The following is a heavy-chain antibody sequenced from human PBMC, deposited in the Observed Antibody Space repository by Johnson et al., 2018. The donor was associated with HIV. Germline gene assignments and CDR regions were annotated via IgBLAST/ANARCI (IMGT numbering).Heavy chain of an antibody. CDR2: IKSKTDGGTT. Sequence: EVHLVESGGGLVKPGGSLRLSCAASGFTFSNAWMSWVRQAPGKGLEWVGRIKSKTDGGTTDYAAPVNGRFTISRDDSKNTLYLQMNSLKTEDTAVYYCTTDPYGWDAFDIWGQGTMVTVSS. V-gene: IGHV3-15*01. D-gene: IGHD2-8*02. CDR3: TTDPYGWDAFDI. J-gene: IGHJ3*02. CDR1: GFTFSNAW.